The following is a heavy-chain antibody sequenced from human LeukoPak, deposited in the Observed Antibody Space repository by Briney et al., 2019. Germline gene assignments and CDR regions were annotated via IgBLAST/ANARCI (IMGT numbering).Heavy chain of an antibody. CDR2: ISSSSSYI. J-gene: IGHJ4*02. D-gene: IGHD3-10*01. Sequence: GGSLRLSCAASGFTFSSYSMNWVRQAPGKGLEWVSSISSSSSYIYYADSAKGRFTISRDNAKNSLYLQMNSLRAEDTAVYYCARLGIGVRGIDYWGQGTLVTVSS. CDR1: GFTFSSYS. V-gene: IGHV3-21*01. CDR3: ARLGIGVRGIDY.